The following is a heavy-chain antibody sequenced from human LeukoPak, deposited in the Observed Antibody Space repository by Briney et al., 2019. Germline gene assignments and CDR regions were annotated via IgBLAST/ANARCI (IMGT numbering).Heavy chain of an antibody. V-gene: IGHV4-31*03. J-gene: IGHJ5*02. D-gene: IGHD6-13*01. Sequence: PSETLSLTCTVSGGSISSGGYYWSWIRQHPGKGLEWIGYIYYSGSTYYNPSLKSRVTISVDTSKNQFSLKLSSVTAADTAVYYCARHGIAAAGTVNWFDPWGQGNPGHRLL. CDR3: ARHGIAAAGTVNWFDP. CDR2: IYYSGST. CDR1: GGSISSGGYY.